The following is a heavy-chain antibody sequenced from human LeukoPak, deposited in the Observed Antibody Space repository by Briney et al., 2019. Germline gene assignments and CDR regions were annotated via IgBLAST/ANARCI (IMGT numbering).Heavy chain of an antibody. J-gene: IGHJ4*02. V-gene: IGHV1-69*13. CDR2: IIPIFGTA. CDR1: GGTFSSYA. CDR3: ARQGVDCSGGSCYPYAADY. Sequence: SVKVSCKASGGTFSSYAISWVRQAPGQGLEWMGGIIPIFGTANYAQKFQGRVTITADESTSTAYMEPSSLRSEDTAVYYCARQGVDCSGGSCYPYAADYWGQGTLVTVSS. D-gene: IGHD2-15*01.